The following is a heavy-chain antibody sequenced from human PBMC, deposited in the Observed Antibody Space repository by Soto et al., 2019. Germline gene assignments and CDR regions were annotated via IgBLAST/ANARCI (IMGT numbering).Heavy chain of an antibody. Sequence: EVQLVESGGGLVQPGRSLRLSCAASGFTFDDYAMHWVRQAPGKGLEWVSGISWNSGSIGYADSVKGRFTISRDNSKNTLYLQMNGLRAEDTAVYFCAKDRTIAGSGLLDDSWGQGTLVTVSS. CDR2: ISWNSGSI. CDR3: AKDRTIAGSGLLDDS. V-gene: IGHV3-9*01. J-gene: IGHJ4*02. D-gene: IGHD1-26*01. CDR1: GFTFDDYA.